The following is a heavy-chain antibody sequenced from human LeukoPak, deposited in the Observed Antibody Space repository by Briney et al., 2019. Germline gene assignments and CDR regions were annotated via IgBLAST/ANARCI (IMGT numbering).Heavy chain of an antibody. D-gene: IGHD3-22*01. CDR3: AGGDHYDGAY. V-gene: IGHV3-11*01. Sequence: GGSLRLSCVASGFTFSDYYMSWIRQAPGKGLEWLSYISSSGTNMYYADSVKGRFTISRDNAKNSLYLQMNSLRAEDTAVYYCAGGDHYDGAYWGQGTLVTVSS. CDR1: GFTFSDYY. J-gene: IGHJ4*02. CDR2: ISSSGTNM.